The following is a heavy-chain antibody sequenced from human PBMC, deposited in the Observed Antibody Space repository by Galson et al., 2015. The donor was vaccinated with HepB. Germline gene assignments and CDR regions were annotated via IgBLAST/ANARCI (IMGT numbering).Heavy chain of an antibody. CDR3: ARDGAQLPFNWFVP. CDR1: GFTFGSDN. V-gene: IGHV3-21*01. D-gene: IGHD2-2*01. CDR2: ISGSSSYI. Sequence: SLRLSCAASGFTFGSDNMNWVRQAPGKGLEWVSSISGSSSYIYYADSVKGRFTISRDNAKNSMYLQMNSLRAEDTAVYFCARDGAQLPFNWFVPWGQGTLVTVYS. J-gene: IGHJ5*02.